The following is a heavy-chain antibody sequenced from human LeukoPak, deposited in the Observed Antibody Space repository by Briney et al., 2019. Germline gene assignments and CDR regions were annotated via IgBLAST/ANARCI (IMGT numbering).Heavy chain of an antibody. Sequence: GASVKVSCKASGYTFSDYYMHWVRQAPGQGLEWVGWINAGNGNTKFSEKFQDRVTFSRDTSANTAYMELGRLSSEDTAVYYCARGKWDSGSNYFDYWGQGTLVTVSS. D-gene: IGHD1-26*01. CDR2: INAGNGNT. CDR3: ARGKWDSGSNYFDY. J-gene: IGHJ4*02. V-gene: IGHV1-3*01. CDR1: GYTFSDYY.